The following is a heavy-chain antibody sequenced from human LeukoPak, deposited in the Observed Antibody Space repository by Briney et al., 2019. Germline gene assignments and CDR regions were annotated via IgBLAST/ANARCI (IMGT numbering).Heavy chain of an antibody. V-gene: IGHV3-23*01. Sequence: GGSLRLSCAASGLTFTSYAMRWVRQAPGKGLEWVSAFSSSGDSTYYADSVKGRFTISRDNSKNTLYLQMNSLRADDTAVYYCAKDPNYYDSSGYYGRFGAFDIWGQGTMVTVAS. CDR3: AKDPNYYDSSGYYGRFGAFDI. CDR1: GLTFTSYA. CDR2: FSSSGDST. D-gene: IGHD3-22*01. J-gene: IGHJ3*02.